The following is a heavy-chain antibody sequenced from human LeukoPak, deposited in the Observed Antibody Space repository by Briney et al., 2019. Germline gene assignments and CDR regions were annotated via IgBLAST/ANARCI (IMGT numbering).Heavy chain of an antibody. J-gene: IGHJ6*03. CDR2: INPNSGNT. Sequence: ASVKVSCKASGYSFTGHYMHWVRQAPGQGLEWMGWINPNSGNTGYAQKFQGRVTMTRNTSISTAYMELSSLRSEDTAVYYCARATGLRYFLYYYMDVWGKGTTVTISS. D-gene: IGHD3-9*01. CDR3: ARATGLRYFLYYYMDV. V-gene: IGHV1-8*02. CDR1: GYSFTGHY.